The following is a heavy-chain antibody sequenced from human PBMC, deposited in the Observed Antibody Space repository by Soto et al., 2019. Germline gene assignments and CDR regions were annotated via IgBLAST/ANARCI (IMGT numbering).Heavy chain of an antibody. CDR1: GYTFTSYD. J-gene: IGHJ3*02. CDR3: TIGSWSGEVFDI. CDR2: MNPNSGNT. Sequence: GASVKVSCKASGYTFTSYDINWVRQATGQGLEWMGWMNPNSGNTGYAQRFQDRVTITADKSTATVHMELSSLRSEDTALYYCTIGSWSGEVFDIWGQGTMVTVSS. D-gene: IGHD2-21*01. V-gene: IGHV1-8*01.